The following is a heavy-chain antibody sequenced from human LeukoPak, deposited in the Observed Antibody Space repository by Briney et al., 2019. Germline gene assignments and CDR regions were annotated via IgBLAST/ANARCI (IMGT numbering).Heavy chain of an antibody. Sequence: PSQTLSLTCTVSGGSISSGCYYWSWIRQHPGKGLEWMGYIYYSGSTYYNPSLKSRVTISVDTSKNQFSLKLSSVTAADTAVYYCARDSVLQWGPLGPDIWGQGTMVTVSS. CDR3: ARDSVLQWGPLGPDI. D-gene: IGHD6-19*01. CDR2: IYYSGST. J-gene: IGHJ3*02. CDR1: GGSISSGCYY. V-gene: IGHV4-31*03.